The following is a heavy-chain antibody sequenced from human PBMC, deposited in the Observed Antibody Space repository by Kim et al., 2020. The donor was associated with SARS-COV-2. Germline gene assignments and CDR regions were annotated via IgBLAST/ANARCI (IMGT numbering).Heavy chain of an antibody. CDR3: TSWGAGYY. V-gene: IGHV3-7*01. Sequence: GGSLRLSCAASGFTFSNYWMSWVRQAPGKGLEWVANIKRDGSEKYYVDSVRGRFTISRDNAKNSLFLQMNSLRVEDTAVYYCTSWGAGYYWGPGTLVTVSS. CDR1: GFTFSNYW. CDR2: IKRDGSEK. D-gene: IGHD1-26*01. J-gene: IGHJ4*02.